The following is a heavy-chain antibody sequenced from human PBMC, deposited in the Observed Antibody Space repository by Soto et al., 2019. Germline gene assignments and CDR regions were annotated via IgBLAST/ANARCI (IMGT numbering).Heavy chain of an antibody. CDR2: IKNDGTST. Sequence: EEQLVESGGGLVQPGGSLRLSCAASGFSFSRTWMHWVRHAPGKGLVWVSRIKNDGTSTIYADSVKGRFTISRDNAKNTVYLQMNSLRPEDTAVYYCARDHYYTIDVWGQGTTVTVSS. J-gene: IGHJ6*02. V-gene: IGHV3-74*01. CDR3: ARDHYYTIDV. CDR1: GFSFSRTW.